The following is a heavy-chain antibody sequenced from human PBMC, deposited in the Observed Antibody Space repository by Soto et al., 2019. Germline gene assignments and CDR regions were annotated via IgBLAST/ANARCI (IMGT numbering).Heavy chain of an antibody. V-gene: IGHV1-46*04. Sequence: QVQLVQSGAEVKKPGASVKVSCKASGYTFTSYYMHWVRQAPGQGLEWMGIINPSGGSTSYAQKLQGRVTMTRDTSTSTVYMELSSLRSEDTAVYYCAKTRYSSGCLDYWGQGTLVTVSS. D-gene: IGHD6-19*01. CDR1: GYTFTSYY. CDR3: AKTRYSSGCLDY. CDR2: INPSGGST. J-gene: IGHJ4*02.